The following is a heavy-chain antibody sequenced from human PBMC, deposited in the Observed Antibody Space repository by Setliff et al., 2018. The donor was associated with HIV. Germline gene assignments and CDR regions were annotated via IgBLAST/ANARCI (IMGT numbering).Heavy chain of an antibody. CDR1: GASFSDYY. J-gene: IGHJ2*01. V-gene: IGHV4-34*01. D-gene: IGHD4-17*01. CDR3: ARGPEVVTTAAYWYFDL. Sequence: SETLSLTCAVYGASFSDYYWSWIRQPPGKGLEWIGEINHSGSTSYNPSLKSRVTISVDTSKNQFSLKVSSVTAADTAVYYCARGPEVVTTAAYWYFDLWGRGTLVTVSS. CDR2: INHSGST.